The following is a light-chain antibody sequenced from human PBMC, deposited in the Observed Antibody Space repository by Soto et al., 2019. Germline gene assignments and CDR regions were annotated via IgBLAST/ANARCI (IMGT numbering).Light chain of an antibody. V-gene: IGKV1-5*01. Sequence: VQMKQSADTVSSTIGDRVTITCRASQSISRRLAWYQQKPGKAPKLLIDAASSLHSGVPARFSGSGSGADFTLTITSLQPEDFTTYCCQLYTIYPKAFCQGAMVDNK. CDR2: AAS. CDR1: QSISRR. J-gene: IGKJ1*01. CDR3: QLYTIYPKA.